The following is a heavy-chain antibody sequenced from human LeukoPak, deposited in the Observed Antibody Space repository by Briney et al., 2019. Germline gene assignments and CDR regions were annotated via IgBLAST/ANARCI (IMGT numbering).Heavy chain of an antibody. Sequence: SVKVSCKASGFTFTSSAVQWVRQARGQRLEWIGWIVVGGGNTNYAQKFQERVTITRDMSTSTAYMELSSLRSEDTAVYYCAAKSGYYHDAFDIWGQGTMVTVSS. J-gene: IGHJ3*02. V-gene: IGHV1-58*01. D-gene: IGHD3-22*01. CDR3: AAKSGYYHDAFDI. CDR2: IVVGGGNT. CDR1: GFTFTSSA.